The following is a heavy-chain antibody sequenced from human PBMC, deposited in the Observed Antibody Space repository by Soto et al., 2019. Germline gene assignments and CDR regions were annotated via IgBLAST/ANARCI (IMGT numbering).Heavy chain of an antibody. J-gene: IGHJ6*02. CDR1: GGSISSGGYY. CDR2: VSTNGAT. V-gene: IGHV4-61*02. Sequence: TSETLSLTCTVSGGSISSGGYYWNWIRQPAGKGLEWIGRVSTNGATNYNPSLESRVTMSVDTSKNQFSLKLTSVTAADTAVYFCARADYEILTGSYAMDVWGQGTTVTVSS. CDR3: ARADYEILTGSYAMDV. D-gene: IGHD3-9*01.